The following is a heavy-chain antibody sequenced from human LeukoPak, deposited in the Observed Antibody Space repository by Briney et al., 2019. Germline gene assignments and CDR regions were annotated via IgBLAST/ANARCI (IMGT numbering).Heavy chain of an antibody. CDR2: MNPNSGNT. V-gene: IGHV1-8*01. Sequence: ASAKVSCKASGYTFTSYDINWVRQATGQGLEWMGWMNPNSGNTGYAQKFQGRVTMTRNTSISTAYMELSSLRSEDTAMYYCARLSGRVVCSAGSCYIDSWGQGTLVTVSS. D-gene: IGHD2-15*01. CDR1: GYTFTSYD. CDR3: ARLSGRVVCSAGSCYIDS. J-gene: IGHJ4*02.